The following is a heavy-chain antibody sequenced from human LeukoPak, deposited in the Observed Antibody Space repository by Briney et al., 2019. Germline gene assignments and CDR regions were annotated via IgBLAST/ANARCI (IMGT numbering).Heavy chain of an antibody. D-gene: IGHD5-18*01. Sequence: GGSLRLSCAASGFTFSSYAMSWVRQAPGKGLEWVSAISGSGGSTYYADSVKGRFTISRDNSKNTLYLQMNSLRAEDTAVYYCAKDFIARYSYGYINWFDPWAREHWSPSPQ. CDR1: GFTFSSYA. CDR3: AKDFIARYSYGYINWFDP. J-gene: IGHJ5*02. V-gene: IGHV3-23*01. CDR2: ISGSGGST.